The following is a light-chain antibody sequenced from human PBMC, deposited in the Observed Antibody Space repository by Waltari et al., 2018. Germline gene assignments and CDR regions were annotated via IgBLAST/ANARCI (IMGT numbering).Light chain of an antibody. CDR3: QQSYNSPYT. CDR1: ERIGTY. CDR2: AAA. Sequence: DIQMTQSPSSLSASVGDRVTINCRASERIGTYLNWYQKKSGKAPKLLIYAAASLQSGVPSRFSGSGSGTDFTLTISSLQPEDSATYYCQQSYNSPYTFGQGTKLEIK. V-gene: IGKV1-39*01. J-gene: IGKJ2*01.